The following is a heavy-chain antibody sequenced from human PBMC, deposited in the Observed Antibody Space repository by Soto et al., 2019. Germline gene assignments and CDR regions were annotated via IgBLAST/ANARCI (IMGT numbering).Heavy chain of an antibody. CDR1: GFTFSSYA. CDR3: VKDRGRYCSGGTCYLFDS. D-gene: IGHD2-15*01. Sequence: SGGSLRLSCVPSGFTFSSYAMHWVRQAPGKGLEWVAIISYDGTNKYYADSVRGRFTISRDNSKNTLYLQMNSLRVEDTALYYCVKDRGRYCSGGTCYLFDSWGQGALVTVS. V-gene: IGHV3-30*04. J-gene: IGHJ4*02. CDR2: ISYDGTNK.